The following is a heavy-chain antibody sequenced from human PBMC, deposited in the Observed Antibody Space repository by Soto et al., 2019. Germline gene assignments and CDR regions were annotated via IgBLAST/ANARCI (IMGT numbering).Heavy chain of an antibody. CDR2: IRSKANSYAT. CDR3: TRPLGLNYYGSGSYSYYGMDV. D-gene: IGHD3-10*01. Sequence: GGSLRLSCAASGFTFSGSAMHWVRQASGKGLEWVGRIRSKANSYATAYAASVKGRFTISRDDSKNTAYLQMNSLKTEDTAVYYCTRPLGLNYYGSGSYSYYGMDVWGQGTTVTVSS. V-gene: IGHV3-73*01. CDR1: GFTFSGSA. J-gene: IGHJ6*02.